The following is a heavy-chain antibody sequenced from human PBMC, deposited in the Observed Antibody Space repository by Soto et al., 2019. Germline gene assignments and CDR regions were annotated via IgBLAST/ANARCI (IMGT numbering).Heavy chain of an antibody. CDR1: GGSISSSSYY. CDR3: ARQAVTTGGVDY. J-gene: IGHJ4*02. D-gene: IGHD4-17*01. V-gene: IGHV4-39*01. CDR2: IYYSGST. Sequence: QLQLQASGPGLVKPSETLSLTCTVSGGSISSSSYYWGWIRQPPGKGLEWIGRIYYSGSTYYNPSLKSLVTIAVDTSKNHFSLKLSSGTAADTAVYYCARQAVTTGGVDYCGQGTLVTVSS.